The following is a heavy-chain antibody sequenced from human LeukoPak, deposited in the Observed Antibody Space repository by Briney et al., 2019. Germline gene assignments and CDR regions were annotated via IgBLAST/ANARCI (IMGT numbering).Heavy chain of an antibody. Sequence: PGGSLRLSCTVSGFTVSSNSMSWVRQAPGKGLEWVSFIYTTGNTHNSDSVKGRFTISRDNAKNSLYLQMNSLRAKDTAVYYCARVEASGYDYGAFDYWGQGTLVTVSS. V-gene: IGHV3-53*01. CDR3: ARVEASGYDYGAFDY. D-gene: IGHD5-12*01. CDR2: IYTTGNT. J-gene: IGHJ4*02. CDR1: GFTVSSNS.